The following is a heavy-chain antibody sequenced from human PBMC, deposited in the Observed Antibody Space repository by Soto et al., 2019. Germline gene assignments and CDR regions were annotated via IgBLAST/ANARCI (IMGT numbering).Heavy chain of an antibody. J-gene: IGHJ6*02. CDR1: GYTFTGYY. CDR2: INPNSGGT. D-gene: IGHD3-16*02. V-gene: IGHV1-2*02. CDR3: ARESRSLLYYYYGMDV. Sequence: ASVKVSCKASGYTFTGYYMHWVRQAPGQGLEWMGWINPNSGGTNYAQKFQGRVTMTRDTSISTAYMELSRLRSDDTAVYYCARESRSLLYYYYGMDVWGQGXTVTVYS.